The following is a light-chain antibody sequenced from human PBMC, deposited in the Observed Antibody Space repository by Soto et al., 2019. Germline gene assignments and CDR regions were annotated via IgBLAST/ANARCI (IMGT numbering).Light chain of an antibody. CDR2: GAS. CDR3: QQYGSSPR. CDR1: QSVSSSY. V-gene: IGKV3-20*01. J-gene: IGKJ1*01. Sequence: EIVLTQSPGTLSLSPGERATLFCRASQSVSSSYLAWYQQKPGQAPRLLIYGASSRATGIPDRFSGSGSGTDFTITISRLEPEDFAVYYCQQYGSSPRFGQGTKVEIK.